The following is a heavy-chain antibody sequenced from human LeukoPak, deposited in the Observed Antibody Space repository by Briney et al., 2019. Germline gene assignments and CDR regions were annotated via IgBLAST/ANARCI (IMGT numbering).Heavy chain of an antibody. V-gene: IGHV3-21*01. CDR1: GFTFSSYS. Sequence: RGSLRLSCAASGFTFSSYSMNWVRHAPRKGLEWGSSISSSSSYIYYADSVKGRFTISRDNAKNSLYLQMNSLRAEDTAVYYCARELSNYGDYYYGMDVWGQGTTVTVSS. D-gene: IGHD4-17*01. J-gene: IGHJ6*02. CDR2: ISSSSSYI. CDR3: ARELSNYGDYYYGMDV.